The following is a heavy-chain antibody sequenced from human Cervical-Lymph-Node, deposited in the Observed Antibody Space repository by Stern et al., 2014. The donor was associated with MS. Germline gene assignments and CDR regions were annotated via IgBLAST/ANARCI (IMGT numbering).Heavy chain of an antibody. CDR1: RFRFSNFW. J-gene: IGHJ3*01. CDR3: ARGSAALDL. Sequence: EVQLVESGGGLVQPGGSLRLSCAASRFRFSNFWMSWVRQVPGKGLEWVASIKQDGSEKDYVDSVKGRFTISRDNTKNSLFLQMNSLRAEDTAIFYCARGSAALDLWGQGTVVTVSS. CDR2: IKQDGSEK. V-gene: IGHV3-7*01.